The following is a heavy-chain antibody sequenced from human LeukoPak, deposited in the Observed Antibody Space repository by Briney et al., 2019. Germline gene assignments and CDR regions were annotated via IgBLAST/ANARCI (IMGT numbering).Heavy chain of an antibody. CDR1: GGSISSGDYY. CDR3: ARGRGDSSSSYDS. D-gene: IGHD6-6*01. J-gene: IGHJ4*02. Sequence: SQTPSLTCTVSGGSISSGDYYWSWIRQPPGKGLEWIGYIYYSGSTYYNPSLKSRVTISVDTSKNQFSLKLSSVTAADTAVYYCARGRGDSSSSYDSWGQGTLVTVSS. V-gene: IGHV4-30-4*01. CDR2: IYYSGST.